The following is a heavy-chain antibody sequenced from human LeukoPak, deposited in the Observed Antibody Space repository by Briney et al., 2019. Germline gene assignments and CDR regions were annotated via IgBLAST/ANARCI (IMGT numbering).Heavy chain of an antibody. CDR3: ASSYCGGDCYFDY. V-gene: IGHV1-2*02. CDR1: GYTFTGYY. D-gene: IGHD2-21*02. Sequence: GSVRASCKASGYTFTGYYMHWVRQAPGQGLEWMGWINPNSGGTNYAQKFQGRVTMTRDTSISTAYMELSRLRSDDTAVYYCASSYCGGDCYFDYWGQGTLVTVSS. CDR2: INPNSGGT. J-gene: IGHJ4*02.